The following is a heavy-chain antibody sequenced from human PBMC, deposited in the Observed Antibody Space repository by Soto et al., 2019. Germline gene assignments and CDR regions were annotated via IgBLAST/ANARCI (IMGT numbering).Heavy chain of an antibody. D-gene: IGHD2-15*01. V-gene: IGHV1-46*01. J-gene: IGHJ4*02. Sequence: ASVQVSCKAPGYSFTSYYMHWVRQAPGQELEWMGIINPSGGSTSYAQKFQGRVTMTSDTSTSAVYTELSSLRSEDTAVYYCAREKLKLYYMDYRGQGTLVTVSS. CDR3: AREKLKLYYMDY. CDR2: INPSGGST. CDR1: GYSFTSYY.